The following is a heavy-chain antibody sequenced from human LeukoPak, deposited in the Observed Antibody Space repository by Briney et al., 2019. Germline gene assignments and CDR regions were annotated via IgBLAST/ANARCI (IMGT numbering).Heavy chain of an antibody. CDR3: ARRSGWIAATTTTIDWFDP. D-gene: IGHD5-24*01. V-gene: IGHV4-38-2*01. CDR1: GFSVSTTYY. J-gene: IGHJ5*02. CDR2: GHHSGST. Sequence: PSETLSLTCAVSGFSVSTTYYWAWIRQPPGKGLEWIGSGHHSGSTYYNPSFKSRLSVSVDTSKNQFSLRLSSVTAADTAKFFCARRSGWIAATTTTIDWFDPWGQGILVTVSS.